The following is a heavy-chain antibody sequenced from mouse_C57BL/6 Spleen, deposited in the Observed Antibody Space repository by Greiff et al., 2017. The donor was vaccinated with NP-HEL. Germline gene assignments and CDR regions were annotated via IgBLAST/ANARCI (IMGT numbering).Heavy chain of an antibody. Sequence: QVQLQQSGAELVKPGASVKLSCKASGYTFTSYWMHWVKQRPGQGLEWIGMIHPNSGSTNYNEKFKSKATLTVDKSSSTAYMQLSSLTSEDSAVYYCAREDYSNGGDYWGQGTTLTVSS. D-gene: IGHD2-5*01. CDR2: IHPNSGST. CDR1: GYTFTSYW. CDR3: AREDYSNGGDY. V-gene: IGHV1-64*01. J-gene: IGHJ2*01.